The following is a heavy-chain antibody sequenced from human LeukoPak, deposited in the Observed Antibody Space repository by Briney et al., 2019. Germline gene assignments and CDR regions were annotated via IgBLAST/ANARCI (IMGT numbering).Heavy chain of an antibody. D-gene: IGHD5-12*01. V-gene: IGHV3-74*01. CDR3: ARDRGYASPFDY. CDR2: INSDGSST. J-gene: IGHJ4*02. Sequence: PGRSLRLSCAASGFTFSSFAMHWVRQAPGKGLVWVSRINSDGSSTSYAESVKGRFTISRDNAKNTLYLQMNSLRAEDTAVYYCARDRGYASPFDYWGQGTLVTVSS. CDR1: GFTFSSFA.